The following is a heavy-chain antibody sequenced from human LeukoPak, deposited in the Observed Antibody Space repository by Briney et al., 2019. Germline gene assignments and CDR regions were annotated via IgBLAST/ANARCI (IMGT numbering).Heavy chain of an antibody. Sequence: GGSLRLSCAASGFTFSKDWMNWVRQAPRKGLVWVSRINTDGSTTTYADSVKGRFTISRDNAKNTLYLQMNSLRVEDTAVYYCARGRGGSYHYWGQGTLVTVSS. D-gene: IGHD1-26*01. CDR3: ARGRGGSYHY. CDR2: INTDGSTT. CDR1: GFTFSKDW. V-gene: IGHV3-74*01. J-gene: IGHJ4*02.